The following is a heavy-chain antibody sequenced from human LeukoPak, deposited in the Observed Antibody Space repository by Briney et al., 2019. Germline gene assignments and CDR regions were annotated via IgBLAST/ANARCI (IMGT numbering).Heavy chain of an antibody. CDR1: GGSFSGYY. V-gene: IGHV4-34*01. CDR3: VRHFHGSGYVVDL. J-gene: IGHJ5*02. D-gene: IGHD6-13*01. Sequence: PSETLSLTCAVYGGSFSGYYWSWIRQPPGKGLEWIGEINHSGSTNYNPSLKSRVTISVDTSKNQFSLKLSSVTAADTAVYFCVRHFHGSGYVVDLWGQGILSPSPQ. CDR2: INHSGST.